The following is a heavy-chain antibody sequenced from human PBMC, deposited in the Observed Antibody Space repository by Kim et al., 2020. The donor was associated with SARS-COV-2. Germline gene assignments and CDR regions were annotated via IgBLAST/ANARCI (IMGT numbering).Heavy chain of an antibody. CDR3: ARDGAARATYYYYGMDV. J-gene: IGHJ6*02. V-gene: IGHV7-4-1*02. CDR2: INTNTGNP. D-gene: IGHD6-6*01. CDR1: GYTFTSYA. Sequence: ASVKVSCKASGYTFTSYAMNWVRQAPGQGLEWMGWINTNTGNPTYAQGFTGRFVFSLDTSVSTAYLQISSLKAEDTAVYYCARDGAARATYYYYGMDVWGQGTTVTVSS.